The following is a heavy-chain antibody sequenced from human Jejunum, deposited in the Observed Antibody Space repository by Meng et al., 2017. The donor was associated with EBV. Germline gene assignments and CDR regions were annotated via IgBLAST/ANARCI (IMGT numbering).Heavy chain of an antibody. CDR3: ARSGAIIGVQGAPDY. CDR2: INQVGST. V-gene: IGHV4-34*01. Sequence: VQLQEWGAGLLKPSETLSLSCAVSGGAFGGHFWTWIRQAPGKGLEWIGEINQVGSTNYNPALKSRVTISVDTSNIQFSLKVTSVTAADTAVYYCARSGAIIGVQGAPDYWGQGTLVTVSS. CDR1: GGAFGGHF. J-gene: IGHJ4*02. D-gene: IGHD3-3*01.